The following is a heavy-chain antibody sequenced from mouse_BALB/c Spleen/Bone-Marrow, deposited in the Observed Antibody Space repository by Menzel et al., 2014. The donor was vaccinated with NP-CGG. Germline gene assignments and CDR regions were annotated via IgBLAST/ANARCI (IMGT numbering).Heavy chain of an antibody. Sequence: EVNVVVFGGGLLTTGGSLILPFLASGFTVSNYYIYWVRQTPEKRLEGVATIMYGGTYTYYPDNVKGRIAIFRDNDKTNLYLQMNGRKSEDAAMYYCVRDGDYRYACFTCWGQGTLVTVSA. CDR2: IMYGGTYT. CDR1: GFTVSNYY. J-gene: IGHJ3*01. D-gene: IGHD2-14*01. V-gene: IGHV5-4*02. CDR3: VRDGDYRYACFTC.